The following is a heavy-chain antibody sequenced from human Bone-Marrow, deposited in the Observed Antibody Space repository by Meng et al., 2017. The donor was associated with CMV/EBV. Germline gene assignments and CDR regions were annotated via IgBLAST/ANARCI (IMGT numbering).Heavy chain of an antibody. CDR1: GFTFSSYE. CDR2: ISSSSSYI. D-gene: IGHD2-15*01. J-gene: IGHJ6*02. Sequence: GESLKISCAASGFTFSSYEMNWVRQAPGKGLEWVSSISSSSSYIYYADSVKGRFTISRDNAKNSLYLQMNSLRAEETAVYYCARWYVLGMDVWGQGNTVNVSS. CDR3: ARWYVLGMDV. V-gene: IGHV3-21*01.